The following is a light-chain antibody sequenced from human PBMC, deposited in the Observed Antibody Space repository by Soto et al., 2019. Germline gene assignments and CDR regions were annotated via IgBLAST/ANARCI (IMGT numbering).Light chain of an antibody. J-gene: IGKJ1*01. CDR1: QSVSSSY. CDR2: GAA. CDR3: QQYGSSLWT. Sequence: EIVLTQSPGTLSLSPGDRATLSCRASQSVSSSYLAWYQHKPGQAPRVLIYGAASRATGIPDRFSGSGSGTDFTLTISRLEPEDFAVYYCQQYGSSLWTFGQGTKVEIK. V-gene: IGKV3-20*01.